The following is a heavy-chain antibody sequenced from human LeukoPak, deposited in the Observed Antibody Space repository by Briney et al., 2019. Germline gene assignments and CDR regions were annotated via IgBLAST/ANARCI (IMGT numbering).Heavy chain of an antibody. CDR1: GGSISSYY. CDR2: IYYSGST. CDR3: ARLPLIDYYYYGMDV. J-gene: IGHJ6*02. V-gene: IGHV4-59*08. Sequence: PSETLSLTCTVSGGSISSYYWSWIRQPPGKGLEWIGYIYYSGSTNYNPSLKSRVTISVDTSKNQFSLKLSSVTAADTAVYYCARLPLIDYYYYGMDVWGQGTLVTVSS.